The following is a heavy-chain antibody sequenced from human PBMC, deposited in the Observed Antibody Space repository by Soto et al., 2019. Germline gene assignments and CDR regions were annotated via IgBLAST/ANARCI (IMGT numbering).Heavy chain of an antibody. Sequence: PVESLKISCNGSGYGFTSYWIGWVRQMPGKGLEWMGIIYPRDSDTRYSPSFEGQVTISADKSISTAYLQWSSLKASDTAIYYCVRRSDWFNLWGQGTLVTVSS. CDR3: VRRSDWFNL. CDR1: GYGFTSYW. J-gene: IGHJ5*02. V-gene: IGHV5-51*01. CDR2: IYPRDSDT.